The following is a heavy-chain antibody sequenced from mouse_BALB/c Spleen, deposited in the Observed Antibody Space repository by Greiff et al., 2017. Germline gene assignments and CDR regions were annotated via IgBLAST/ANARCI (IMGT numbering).Heavy chain of an antibody. J-gene: IGHJ4*01. V-gene: IGHV5-17*02. CDR2: ISSGSSTI. Sequence: EVQLQESGGGLVQPGGSRKLSCAASGFTFSSFGMHWVRQAPEKGLEWVAYISSGSSTIYYADTVKGRFTISGDNPKNTLFQQMTSLSSEDTAMYYCASWITTGFYAMDYWGQGTSVTVSS. D-gene: IGHD2-4*01. CDR1: GFTFSSFG. CDR3: ASWITTGFYAMDY.